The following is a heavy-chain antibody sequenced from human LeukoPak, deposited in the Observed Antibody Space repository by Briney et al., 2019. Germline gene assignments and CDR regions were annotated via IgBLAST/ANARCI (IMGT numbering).Heavy chain of an antibody. CDR3: ASTMVRGVDPIALGAFDI. CDR2: IYYSGST. V-gene: IGHV4-59*11. J-gene: IGHJ3*02. CDR1: GGSISSHY. D-gene: IGHD3-10*01. Sequence: SETLSLTCTVSGGSISSHYWSWIRQPPGKGLEWIGYIYYSGSTNYNPSLKSRVTISVDTSKNQFSLELSSVTAADTAVYYCASTMVRGVDPIALGAFDIWGQGTMVTVSS.